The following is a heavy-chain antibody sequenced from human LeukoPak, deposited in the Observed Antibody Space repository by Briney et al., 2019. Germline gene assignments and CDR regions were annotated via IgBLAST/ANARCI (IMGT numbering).Heavy chain of an antibody. D-gene: IGHD5-24*01. Sequence: PSETLSLTRTVSGGSISSSSYYWGWIRQPPGKGLEWIGTIYYSGSTYYNPSLKSRVTISVDTSKNQFSLKLSSVTAADMAVYYCARQGRDGRFANYWGQGTLVTVSS. CDR1: GGSISSSSYY. CDR3: ARQGRDGRFANY. J-gene: IGHJ4*02. V-gene: IGHV4-39*01. CDR2: IYYSGST.